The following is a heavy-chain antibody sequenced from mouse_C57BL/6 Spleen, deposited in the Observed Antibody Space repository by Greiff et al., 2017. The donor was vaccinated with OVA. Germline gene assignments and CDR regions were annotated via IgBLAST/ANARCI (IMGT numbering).Heavy chain of an antibody. J-gene: IGHJ2*01. Sequence: EVKVVESGGGLVKPGGSLKLSCAASGFTFSDYGMHWVRQAPEKGLEWVAYISSGSSTIYYADTVKGRFTITRDNAKTTLFLQMTSLRSEDTAMYYCARAHYYGSSYFDYWGQGTTLTVSS. CDR2: ISSGSSTI. CDR3: ARAHYYGSSYFDY. CDR1: GFTFSDYG. D-gene: IGHD1-1*01. V-gene: IGHV5-17*01.